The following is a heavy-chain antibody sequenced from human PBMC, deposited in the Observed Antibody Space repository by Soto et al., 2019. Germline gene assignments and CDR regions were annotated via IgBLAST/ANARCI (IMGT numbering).Heavy chain of an antibody. J-gene: IGHJ6*03. CDR3: ATGGLRYFDWSCMDV. CDR2: INSDGSST. D-gene: IGHD3-9*01. CDR1: GFTLSSYC. Sequence: LILSCAASGFTLSSYCMHWVRQAPGKGLVWVSRINSDGSSTSYADSVKGRFTISRDNAKNTLYLQMNSLRAEDTAVYYCATGGLRYFDWSCMDVWGKGTTVTVSS. V-gene: IGHV3-74*01.